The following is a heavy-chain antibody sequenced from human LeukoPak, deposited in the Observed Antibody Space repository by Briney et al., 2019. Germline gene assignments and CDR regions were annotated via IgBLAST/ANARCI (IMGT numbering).Heavy chain of an antibody. CDR1: GGTFSSYA. CDR2: IIPIFGTA. Sequence: SVKVSCKASGGTFSSYAISWVRQAPGQGLEWMGRIIPIFGTANYAQKFQGRVTITTDESTSTAYMELSSLRSEDTAVYYCGRIGSQNSSPFDYWGQGTLVTVSS. J-gene: IGHJ4*02. V-gene: IGHV1-69*05. D-gene: IGHD3-10*01. CDR3: GRIGSQNSSPFDY.